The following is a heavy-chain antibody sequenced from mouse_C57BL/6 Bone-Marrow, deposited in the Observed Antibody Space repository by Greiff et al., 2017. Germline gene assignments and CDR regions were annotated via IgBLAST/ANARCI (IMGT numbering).Heavy chain of an antibody. Sequence: VQLQQPGAELVRPGSSVKLSCKASGYTFTSYWMHWVKQRPIQGLEWIGNIDPSDSETHYNQKFQDKATLTVDKSSSPAYMQLSSLTSEDSAVYYCARSDPIRGYFDYWGQGTTLTVSS. D-gene: IGHD1-1*01. CDR2: IDPSDSET. CDR3: ARSDPIRGYFDY. CDR1: GYTFTSYW. V-gene: IGHV1-52*01. J-gene: IGHJ2*01.